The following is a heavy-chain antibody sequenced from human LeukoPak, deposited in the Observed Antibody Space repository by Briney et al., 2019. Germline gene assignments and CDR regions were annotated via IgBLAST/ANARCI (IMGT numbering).Heavy chain of an antibody. D-gene: IGHD4-17*01. V-gene: IGHV3-48*01. CDR1: GFTFSSYS. CDR3: ARDSLTTVTTLDY. CDR2: ISSSSSTI. J-gene: IGHJ4*02. Sequence: GGSLRLSCAASGFTFSSYSMNWVRQAPGKGLEWVSYISSSSSTIYYADSVKGRFTISRDNAKNSLYLQMNSLRAEDTAVYYCARDSLTTVTTLDYWGQGTLVTVSS.